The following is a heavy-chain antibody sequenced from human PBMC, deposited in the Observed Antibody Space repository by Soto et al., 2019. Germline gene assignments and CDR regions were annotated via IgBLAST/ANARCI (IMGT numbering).Heavy chain of an antibody. D-gene: IGHD6-13*01. CDR3: AHRGKTDIAASGAFDY. V-gene: IGHV2-5*01. CDR1: GFSLSTSGVD. Sequence: QITLKESGPTLVKPTQTLTLTCTFSGFSLSTSGVDVGWIRQPPGKALEWLALISWNDDKRYTPSLKSRLTITKDTSKSQVVLTMTNMDPVDTATYYCAHRGKTDIAASGAFDYWGQGTLVTVSS. J-gene: IGHJ4*02. CDR2: ISWNDDK.